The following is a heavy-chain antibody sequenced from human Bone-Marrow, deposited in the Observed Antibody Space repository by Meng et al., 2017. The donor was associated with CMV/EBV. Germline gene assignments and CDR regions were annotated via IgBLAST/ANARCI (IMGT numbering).Heavy chain of an antibody. V-gene: IGHV3-9*01. J-gene: IGHJ6*02. CDR1: GFTFDDYA. D-gene: IGHD7-27*01. CDR3: AKDITGYYYYGVDV. CDR2: ISWNSGSI. Sequence: SLKISCAASGFTFDDYAMHWVQQAPGKGLEGVSGISWNSGSIGYADSVKGRFTISRDNAKHSLYLQMNSLRAEDTALYYCAKDITGYYYYGVDVWGQGTTVTVSS.